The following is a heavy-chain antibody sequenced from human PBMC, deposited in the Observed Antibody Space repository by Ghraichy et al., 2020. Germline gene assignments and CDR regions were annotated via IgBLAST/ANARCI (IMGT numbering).Heavy chain of an antibody. V-gene: IGHV1-69*13. CDR2: IIPIFGTA. J-gene: IGHJ4*02. CDR3: ARDRKGYSSGWYDY. CDR1: GGTFSSYA. Sequence: SVKVSCKASGGTFSSYAISWVRQAPGQGLEWMGGIIPIFGTANYAQKFQGRVTITADESTSTAYMELSSLRSEDTAVYYCARDRKGYSSGWYDYWGQGTLVTVSS. D-gene: IGHD6-19*01.